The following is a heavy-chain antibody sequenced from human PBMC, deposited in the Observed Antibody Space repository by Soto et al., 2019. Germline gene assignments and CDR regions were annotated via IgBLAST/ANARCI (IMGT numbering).Heavy chain of an antibody. CDR2: IYPGDSDT. J-gene: IGHJ6*02. V-gene: IGHV5-51*01. Sequence: AGESLKISCKGSGYSFTSYWIGWVRQMPGKGLEWMGIIYPGDSDTRYSPSFQGQVTISADKSISTAYLQWSSLKASDTAMYYCARRNDFWSGYSGKPYYYYGMDVWGQGTTVTVSS. CDR3: ARRNDFWSGYSGKPYYYYGMDV. D-gene: IGHD3-3*01. CDR1: GYSFTSYW.